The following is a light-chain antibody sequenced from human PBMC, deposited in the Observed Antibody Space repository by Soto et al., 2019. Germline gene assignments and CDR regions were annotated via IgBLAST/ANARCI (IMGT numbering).Light chain of an antibody. CDR3: AAWDDSLNGPYYV. V-gene: IGLV1-44*01. J-gene: IGLJ1*01. CDR2: SNN. CDR1: SSNIGSNT. Sequence: QSVLTQPPSASGTPGQRVTISCSGSSSNIGSNTVNWYQQLPGAAPKLLIYSNNQRPSGVPDRFSGSKSGTSASLAISGLQSEDEADYYCAAWDDSLNGPYYVFGTGTKVTVI.